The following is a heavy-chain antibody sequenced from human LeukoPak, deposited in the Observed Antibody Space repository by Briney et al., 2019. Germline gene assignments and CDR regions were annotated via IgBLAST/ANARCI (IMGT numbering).Heavy chain of an antibody. CDR3: ARPHDTGVGASGSGWSYFDF. Sequence: GESLKISCKGSGCRFTNYWIGWVRQMPGKGLEWMGIINPADGYTRYSPSFQGQVTISADTSIFTAYLQWSSLKASDTAIYYCARPHDTGVGASGSGWSYFDFWGQGTLITVSS. D-gene: IGHD6-19*01. CDR1: GCRFTNYW. V-gene: IGHV5-51*01. J-gene: IGHJ4*02. CDR2: INPADGYT.